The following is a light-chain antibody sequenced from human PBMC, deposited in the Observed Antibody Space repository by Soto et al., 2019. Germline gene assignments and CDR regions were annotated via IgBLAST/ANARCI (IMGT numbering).Light chain of an antibody. J-gene: IGLJ1*01. V-gene: IGLV2-14*03. CDR3: NSYTSSSTYV. CDR1: SSDVGGFNY. Sequence: QSVLTQPASVSGSPGQSITISCTGTSSDVGGFNYVSWYQQHPGKAPKLMIYDVTNRPSGVFYRFSGSKSGNTASLTISGLQAEDEADYYCNSYTSSSTYVFGTGTRSPS. CDR2: DVT.